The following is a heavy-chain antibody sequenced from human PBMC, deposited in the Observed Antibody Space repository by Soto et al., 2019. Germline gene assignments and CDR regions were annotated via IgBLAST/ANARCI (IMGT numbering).Heavy chain of an antibody. V-gene: IGHV1-18*04. Sequence: ASVKVSCKASGYSFHNYGIIWVRQAPGQGLEWMGWISGQIAKTNFAQKFQGRVSMTTDTSTNTAYMELSSLRSDDTAIYYCARGPQSGSFSLTPRFWGQGSVVTVSS. D-gene: IGHD1-26*01. CDR3: ARGPQSGSFSLTPRF. CDR2: ISGQIAKT. CDR1: GYSFHNYG. J-gene: IGHJ4*02.